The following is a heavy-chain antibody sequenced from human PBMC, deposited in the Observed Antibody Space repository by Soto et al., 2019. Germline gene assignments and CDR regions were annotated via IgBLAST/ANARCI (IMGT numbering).Heavy chain of an antibody. J-gene: IGHJ4*02. Sequence: GSLRLSCAASGCTFSSYAMGWVRQGPGKGLEWVAVVSIGGSTHYADSVRGRFTISRDNSKNTLSLQMNSLTAEDTAVYFCAKRRGAGGHFDYWGQGALVTVSS. D-gene: IGHD2-15*01. V-gene: IGHV3-23*01. CDR3: AKRRGAGGHFDY. CDR1: GCTFSSYA. CDR2: VSIGGST.